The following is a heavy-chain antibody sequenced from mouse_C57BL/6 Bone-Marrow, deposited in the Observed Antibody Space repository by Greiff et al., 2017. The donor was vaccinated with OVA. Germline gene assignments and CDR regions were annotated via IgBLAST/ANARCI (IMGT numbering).Heavy chain of an antibody. J-gene: IGHJ4*01. D-gene: IGHD2-4*01. CDR1: GFNIKDYY. Sequence: EVQLQQSGAELVKPGASVKLSCTASGFNIKDYYMHWVKQRTEQGLEWIGRIDPEDGETKYAPKFQGKATITADTSSNTAYLQLSSLTSEDTAVYYWTRRVISKAYYYAMDYWGQGTSVTVSA. CDR3: TRRVISKAYYYAMDY. V-gene: IGHV14-2*01. CDR2: IDPEDGET.